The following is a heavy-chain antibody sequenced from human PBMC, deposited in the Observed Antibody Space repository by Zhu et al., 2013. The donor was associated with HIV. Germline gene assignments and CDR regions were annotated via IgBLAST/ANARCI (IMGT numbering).Heavy chain of an antibody. V-gene: IGHV3-53*02. J-gene: IGHJ3*02. CDR1: GFTVSSNY. CDR3: ASQSVELHAFDI. D-gene: IGHD1-26*01. Sequence: VQLVETGGGLIQPGGSLRLSCAASGFTVSSNYMSWVRQAPGKGLEWVSVIYSGGSTYYADSVKGRFTISRDNSKNTLYLQMNSLRAEDTAVYYCASQSVELHAFDIWGQGDKWSPSLQ. CDR2: IYSGGST.